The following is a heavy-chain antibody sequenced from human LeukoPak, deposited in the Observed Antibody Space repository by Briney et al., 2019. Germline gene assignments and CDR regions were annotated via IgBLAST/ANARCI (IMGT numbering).Heavy chain of an antibody. CDR1: GYTLTELS. Sequence: VASVKVSCKVSGYTLTELSMHWVRQAPGKGLEWMGGFDPEDGETIYAQKFQGRATMTEDTSTDTAYMELSSLRSEDTAVYYCATSRDYYDSSGSYYYRYYYGMDVWGQGTTVTVSS. D-gene: IGHD3-22*01. CDR3: ATSRDYYDSSGSYYYRYYYGMDV. CDR2: FDPEDGET. V-gene: IGHV1-24*01. J-gene: IGHJ6*02.